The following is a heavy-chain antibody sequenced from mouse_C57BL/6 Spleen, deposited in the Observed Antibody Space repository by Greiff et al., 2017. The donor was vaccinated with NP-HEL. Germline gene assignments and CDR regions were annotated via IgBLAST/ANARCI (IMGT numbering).Heavy chain of an antibody. CDR2: IHPNSGST. D-gene: IGHD1-1*01. Sequence: QVQLKQPGAELVKPGASVKLSCKASGYTFTSYWMHWVKQRPGQGLEWIGMIHPNSGSTNYNEKLKSKATLTVAKSDSTAYMQLSSLTSEDSAVYYCAREGITTVVKALDYWGQGTTLTVSS. V-gene: IGHV1-64*01. CDR1: GYTFTSYW. CDR3: AREGITTVVKALDY. J-gene: IGHJ2*01.